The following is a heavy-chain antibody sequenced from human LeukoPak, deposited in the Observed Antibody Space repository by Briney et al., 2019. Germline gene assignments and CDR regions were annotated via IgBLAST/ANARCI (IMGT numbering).Heavy chain of an antibody. CDR1: GGSISSYY. V-gene: IGHV4-59*01. D-gene: IGHD4-17*01. CDR2: IYYSGST. CDR3: ARESGYGETDAFDI. J-gene: IGHJ3*02. Sequence: PSETLSLTCTVSGGSISSYYWSWIRQPPGKGLEWIGYIYYSGSTNYNPSLKSRVTISVDTSKNQFSPKLSSVTAADTAVYYCARESGYGETDAFDIWGQGTMVTVSS.